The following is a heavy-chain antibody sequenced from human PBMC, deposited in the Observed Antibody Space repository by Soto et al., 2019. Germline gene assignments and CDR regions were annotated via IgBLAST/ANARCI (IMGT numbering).Heavy chain of an antibody. D-gene: IGHD6-19*01. Sequence: PSETLSLTCTVSGGSISSSSYYWGWIRQPPGKGLEWIGSIYYSGSTNYNPSLKSRVTISVDTSKNQFSLKLSSVTAADTAVYYCARPAVAGTSFGMDVWGQGTTVTVSS. CDR3: ARPAVAGTSFGMDV. J-gene: IGHJ6*02. CDR2: IYYSGST. CDR1: GGSISSSSYY. V-gene: IGHV4-39*07.